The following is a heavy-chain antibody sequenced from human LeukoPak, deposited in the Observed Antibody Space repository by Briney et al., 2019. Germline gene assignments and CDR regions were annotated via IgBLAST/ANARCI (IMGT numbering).Heavy chain of an antibody. D-gene: IGHD6-13*01. J-gene: IGHJ3*02. CDR2: IIPIFGTA. V-gene: IGHV1-69*13. Sequence: ASVKVSCKASGGTFSSYAISWVRQAPGQGLEWMGGIIPIFGTANYARKFQGRVTITADESTSTAYMELSSLRSEDTAVYYCAGGSSEEQQLVIAFDIWGQGTMVTVSS. CDR3: AGGSSEEQQLVIAFDI. CDR1: GGTFSSYA.